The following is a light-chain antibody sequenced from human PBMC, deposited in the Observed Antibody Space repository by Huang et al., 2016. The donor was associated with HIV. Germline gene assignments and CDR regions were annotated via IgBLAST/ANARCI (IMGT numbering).Light chain of an antibody. Sequence: ETVLTQSPATLSLSPGERATLSCRASQGVNSYLAWYQQKPGQTPRLLSNDAANRATGIPARFSGSGSGTDFTLTISSLEPEEFAVYYCQQRKYWPPITFGQGTRLEIK. CDR1: QGVNSY. V-gene: IGKV3-11*01. J-gene: IGKJ5*01. CDR3: QQRKYWPPIT. CDR2: DAA.